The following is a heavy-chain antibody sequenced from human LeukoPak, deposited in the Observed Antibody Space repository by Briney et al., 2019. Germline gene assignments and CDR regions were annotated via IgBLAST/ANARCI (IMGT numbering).Heavy chain of an antibody. CDR3: ARDQRSSGSNIFDY. CDR2: IFYRGST. CDR1: GGSISSDDYY. V-gene: IGHV4-30-4*01. J-gene: IGHJ4*02. Sequence: PSETLSLTCTVSGGSISSDDYYWTWIRQSPGKGLEWIGYIFYRGSTYYNPSLKSRLTISVDTSKNQFSMKLTSVTAADTAIYFCARDQRSSGSNIFDYWGQGTLVTVSS. D-gene: IGHD1-26*01.